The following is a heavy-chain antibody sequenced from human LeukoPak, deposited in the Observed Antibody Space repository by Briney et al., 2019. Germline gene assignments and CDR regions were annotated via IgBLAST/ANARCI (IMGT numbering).Heavy chain of an antibody. CDR1: GVSIRSSGYY. CDR3: ARGLAAAGVDY. Sequence: SETLSLTCIVSGVSIRSSGYYWSWIRQPPGKGLEWIGEINHSGSTNYNPSLKSRVTISVDTSKNQFSLKLSSVTAADTAVYYCARGLAAAGVDYWGQGTLVTVSS. V-gene: IGHV4-39*07. D-gene: IGHD6-13*01. J-gene: IGHJ4*02. CDR2: INHSGST.